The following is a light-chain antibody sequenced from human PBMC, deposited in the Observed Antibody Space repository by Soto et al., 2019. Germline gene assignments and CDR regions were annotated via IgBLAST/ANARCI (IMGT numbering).Light chain of an antibody. J-gene: IGKJ2*01. CDR2: SAS. CDR1: QSISTE. Sequence: EIVLTQSPATLSVSPGERATLSCRASQSISTELAWYHQKPGQPPRLLIYSASTRATGVPARFTGSGSGSEFTLTISGLQSEDCVVYYCQQGHNWPLTVGQGTRLEI. V-gene: IGKV3-15*01. CDR3: QQGHNWPLT.